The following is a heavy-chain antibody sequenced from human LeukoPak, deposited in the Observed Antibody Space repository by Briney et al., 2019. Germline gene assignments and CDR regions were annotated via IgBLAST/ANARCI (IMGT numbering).Heavy chain of an antibody. Sequence: SVKVSCKASGGTFSSYAISWVRQAPGQGLEWMGGIIPIFGTANYAQKFQGRVTITADESTSTAYMELSSLRSEDTAVYYCARGPPDFWSGREYYFDYWGQGTLVTVSS. V-gene: IGHV1-69*13. CDR1: GGTFSSYA. D-gene: IGHD3-3*01. CDR3: ARGPPDFWSGREYYFDY. J-gene: IGHJ4*02. CDR2: IIPIFGTA.